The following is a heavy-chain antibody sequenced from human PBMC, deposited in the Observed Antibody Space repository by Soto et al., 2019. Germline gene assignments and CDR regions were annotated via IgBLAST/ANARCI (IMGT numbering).Heavy chain of an antibody. CDR2: IIPIFGTA. V-gene: IGHV1-69*13. J-gene: IGHJ6*02. D-gene: IGHD7-27*01. CDR1: GGTFSSYA. CDR3: ASPLGMYYYYGMDV. Sequence: ASVKVSCKASGGTFSSYAISWVRQAPGQGLEWMGGIIPIFGTANYAQKFQGRVTITADESTSTAYMELSSLRSEDTAVYYCASPLGMYYYYGMDVWCQGTTVTVSS.